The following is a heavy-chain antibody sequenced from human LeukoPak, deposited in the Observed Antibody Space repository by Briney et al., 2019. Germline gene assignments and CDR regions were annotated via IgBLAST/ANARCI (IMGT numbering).Heavy chain of an antibody. V-gene: IGHV3-15*01. Sequence: GGSLRLSCAASGFTFSNAWMSWVRQAPGKGLEWVGRIKSKTDGGTTDYAAPVKGRFTISRDDSKNTLYLQMNSLKTEDTAVYYCTTEVMHYDSSGYVRSRVYWGQGTLVTVSS. CDR3: TTEVMHYDSSGYVRSRVY. CDR1: GFTFSNAW. CDR2: IKSKTDGGTT. J-gene: IGHJ4*02. D-gene: IGHD3-22*01.